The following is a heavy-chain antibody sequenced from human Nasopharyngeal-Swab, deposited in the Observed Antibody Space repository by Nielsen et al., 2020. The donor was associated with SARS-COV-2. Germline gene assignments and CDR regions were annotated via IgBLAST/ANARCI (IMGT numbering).Heavy chain of an antibody. CDR1: GFTFINYD. J-gene: IGHJ6*02. Sequence: GESLKISCAASGFTFINYDMRWVSQATGKGVEWVSASGTAGATYYPGSVKGRFTISRENAKNSLYLQMNSLSAGDTAVYYCARDLYSSGGKYYYYGMDVWGQGTMVTVSS. CDR3: ARDLYSSGGKYYYYGMDV. CDR2: SGTAGAT. D-gene: IGHD6-19*01. V-gene: IGHV3-13*04.